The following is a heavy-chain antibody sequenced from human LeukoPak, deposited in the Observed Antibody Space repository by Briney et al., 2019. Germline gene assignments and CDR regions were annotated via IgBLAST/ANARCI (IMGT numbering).Heavy chain of an antibody. J-gene: IGHJ4*02. CDR1: GFTFSNAW. Sequence: GGSLRLSCAASGFTFSNAWMSWVRQAPGKGLEWVGRIKSKSDGGKTDYAAPVKGRFTISRDDSKNTLYLQMNSLKTEDTAVYYCTTPLIVVVPAAIARDDYWGQGTLVTVSS. V-gene: IGHV3-15*01. CDR2: IKSKSDGGKT. CDR3: TTPLIVVVPAAIARDDY. D-gene: IGHD2-2*01.